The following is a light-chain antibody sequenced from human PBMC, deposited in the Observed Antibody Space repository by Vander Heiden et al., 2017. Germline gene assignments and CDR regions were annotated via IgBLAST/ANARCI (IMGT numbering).Light chain of an antibody. J-gene: IGLJ2*01. CDR3: QAWDTNTVV. Sequence: SSELPQPPSVSVSPGPTASVTCSGAKLGDKYAHWYQQKPGQSPVLVIYDDRKRPSGIPERFSGSNAGNTATLTISGTQAMDEADYYCQAWDTNTVVFGGGTRLTVL. V-gene: IGLV3-1*01. CDR1: KLGDKY. CDR2: DDR.